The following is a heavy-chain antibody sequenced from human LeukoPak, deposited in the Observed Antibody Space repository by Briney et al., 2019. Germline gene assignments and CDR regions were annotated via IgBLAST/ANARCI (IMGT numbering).Heavy chain of an antibody. D-gene: IGHD3-10*01. CDR3: TRDQTYYYGSGSYRY. J-gene: IGHJ4*02. V-gene: IGHV3-49*04. Sequence: GGSLRLSCTASGFTFRDYALSWVRQAPGKGLEWVSFIRSKAYGGTTEYAASVKGRFTISRDDSNSIAYLQMNSLKIEDTAVYYCTRDQTYYYGSGSYRYWGQGTLVTVSS. CDR2: IRSKAYGGTT. CDR1: GFTFRDYA.